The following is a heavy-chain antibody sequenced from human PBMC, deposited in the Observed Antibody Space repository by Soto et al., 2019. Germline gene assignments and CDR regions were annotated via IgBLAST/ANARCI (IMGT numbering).Heavy chain of an antibody. CDR3: ARESFNYDILTGYYHYFDY. CDR2: INAGNDNT. J-gene: IGHJ4*02. D-gene: IGHD3-9*01. Sequence: ASVTVSCQASGYTLTSHDVHWARQAPGQRLEWMGWINAGNDNTQYSQKFQGRVTFTRDTSASTAYMELSSLRSEDTAVYYCARESFNYDILTGYYHYFDYWGQGTLVTVSS. CDR1: GYTLTSHD. V-gene: IGHV1-3*01.